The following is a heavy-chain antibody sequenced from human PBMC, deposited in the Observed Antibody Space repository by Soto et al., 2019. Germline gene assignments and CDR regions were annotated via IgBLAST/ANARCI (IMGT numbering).Heavy chain of an antibody. CDR3: VRDVSVSSVSFGGY. D-gene: IGHD3-10*01. V-gene: IGHV1-18*01. CDR1: GYNFDSYG. J-gene: IGHJ4*02. Sequence: QVQLVQSGTEVKKPGASVRVSCKASGYNFDSYGLNWVRQAPGQGLEWMGWISTYTGNTDYPQKFQGRVTMTTDTSTNTAFLDLRSLTSDDTAVYYCVRDVSVSSVSFGGYWGQGTLVTVSS. CDR2: ISTYTGNT.